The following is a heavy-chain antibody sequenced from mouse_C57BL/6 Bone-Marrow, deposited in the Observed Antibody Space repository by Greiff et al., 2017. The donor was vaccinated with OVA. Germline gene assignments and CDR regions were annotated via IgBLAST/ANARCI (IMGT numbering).Heavy chain of an antibody. Sequence: EVKLVESGAGLVKPRASLKLSCAASGFTFSSYAMPWVRQTPEKRLEWVAYISSGGDYIYYADTVQDRFTISRDYARNTLYLQMSSLKSEDTAMYYCTRLLDAMHSWGPGDFVPGSS. CDR1: GFTFSSYA. D-gene: IGHD2-1*01. CDR2: ISSGGDYI. CDR3: TRLLDAMHS. V-gene: IGHV5-9-1*02. J-gene: IGHJ4*01.